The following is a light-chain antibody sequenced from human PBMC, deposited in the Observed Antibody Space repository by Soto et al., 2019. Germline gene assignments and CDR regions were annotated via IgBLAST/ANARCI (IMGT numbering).Light chain of an antibody. CDR2: GAS. CDR1: QSVSSSY. J-gene: IGKJ3*01. V-gene: IGKV3-20*01. Sequence: IVLTQSPCTLSLSPGERATLSCRASQSVSSSYLAWYQQKPGQAPRLLIYGASSRATGIPDRFSGSGSGTDFTLTISRLEPEDFAVYYCQQYGSSPFTFGPRTKVDT. CDR3: QQYGSSPFT.